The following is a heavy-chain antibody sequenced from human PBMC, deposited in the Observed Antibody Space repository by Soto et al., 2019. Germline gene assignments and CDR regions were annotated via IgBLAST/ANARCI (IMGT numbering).Heavy chain of an antibody. V-gene: IGHV1-69*12. D-gene: IGHD2-21*01. CDR2: IIPIFGTA. J-gene: IGHJ4*02. CDR3: ARGGEMAIRSSFDY. Sequence: QVQLVQSGAEVKKPGSSVKVSCKASGGTFSSYAISWVRQAPGQGLEWMGGIIPIFGTANYAQKFQGRVTITADGSRGTAYRELSSLRSEATAVYYCARGGEMAIRSSFDYWGQGTLVTVSS. CDR1: GGTFSSYA.